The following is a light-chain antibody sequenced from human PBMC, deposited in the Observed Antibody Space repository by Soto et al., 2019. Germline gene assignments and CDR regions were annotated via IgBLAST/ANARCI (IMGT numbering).Light chain of an antibody. CDR3: CSYTSRTTWV. Sequence: QSALTQPASVSGSPGQSITISCTGTSSDVGGYNHVSWFQQHPGKAPKLMIYEVTNRPSGVSLRFSGSKSGNTASLSTSGLQAEDEADYFCCSYTSRTTWVFGGGTKLTVL. CDR2: EVT. CDR1: SSDVGGYNH. J-gene: IGLJ3*02. V-gene: IGLV2-14*01.